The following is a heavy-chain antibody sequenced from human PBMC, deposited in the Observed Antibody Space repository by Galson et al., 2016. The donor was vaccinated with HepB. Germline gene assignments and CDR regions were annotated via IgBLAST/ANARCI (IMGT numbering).Heavy chain of an antibody. CDR1: GFSLGTSGMC. D-gene: IGHD4-17*01. Sequence: PALVKPTQTLTLTCTFSGFSLGTSGMCVSWIRQPPGKALEWLALIDWDDDKHYSKSLKTRLTISKDTSKNQVVLTMTNMDPVETATYYCARIIYGNNPRGVFDYWGQGTLVTVSS. CDR2: IDWDDDK. CDR3: ARIIYGNNPRGVFDY. J-gene: IGHJ4*02. V-gene: IGHV2-70*01.